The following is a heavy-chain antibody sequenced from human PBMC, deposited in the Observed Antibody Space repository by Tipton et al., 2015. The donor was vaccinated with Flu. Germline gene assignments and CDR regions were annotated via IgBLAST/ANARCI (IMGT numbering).Heavy chain of an antibody. V-gene: IGHV1-8*01. CDR3: ARENYGDYVGAFDI. CDR1: GYTFTSYD. J-gene: IGHJ3*02. D-gene: IGHD4-17*01. Sequence: QLVQSGAEVKKPGASVKVSCKASGYTFTSYDINWARQATGQGLEWMGWMNPNSGNTGYAQKFQGRVTMTRNTSTSTAYMELSSLRSEDTAVYYCARENYGDYVGAFDIWGQGTMVTVSS. CDR2: MNPNSGNT.